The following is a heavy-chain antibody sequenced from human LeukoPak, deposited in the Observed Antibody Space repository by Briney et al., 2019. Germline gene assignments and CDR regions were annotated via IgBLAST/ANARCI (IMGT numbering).Heavy chain of an antibody. V-gene: IGHV1-18*01. D-gene: IGHD3-10*01. Sequence: ASVKVSCKASGYTFTSYGISWVRQAPGQGLEWMGWISAYNGNTNYAQKLQGRVTMTTDTSTSTAYMELRSLRSDDTAVCYCARGKVVVRGVNWESWFDPWGQGTLVTVSS. CDR2: ISAYNGNT. CDR1: GYTFTSYG. J-gene: IGHJ5*02. CDR3: ARGKVVVRGVNWESWFDP.